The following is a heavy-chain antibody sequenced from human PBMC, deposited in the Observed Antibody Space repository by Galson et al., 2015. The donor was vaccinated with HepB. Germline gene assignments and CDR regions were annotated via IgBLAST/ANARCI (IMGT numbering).Heavy chain of an antibody. CDR1: VASFSGFY. CDR2: VLHTGNT. CDR3: ARAVRVPFGDVFSAPATLDY. V-gene: IGHV4-34*12. Sequence: SETLSLTCAVYVASFSGFYWNWIRQTPGKGLEWLGDVLHTGNTNYNPSLKSRVTISVDTSKGQFYLRLNSVIAADTAVYFRARAVRVPFGDVFSAPATLDYWGQGILVTVSS. D-gene: IGHD3-10*01. J-gene: IGHJ4*02.